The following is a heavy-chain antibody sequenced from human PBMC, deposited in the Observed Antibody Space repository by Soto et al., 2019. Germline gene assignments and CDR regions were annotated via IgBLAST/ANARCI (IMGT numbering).Heavy chain of an antibody. Sequence: GGSLRLSCAASGFTFSSYGMHWVRQAPGKGLEWVAVISYDGSNKYYADSVKGRFTISRDNSKNTLYLQMNSLRAEDTAVYYCAKDDNTLTYYDILTGYPYYWGQGTLVTVSS. V-gene: IGHV3-30*18. CDR3: AKDDNTLTYYDILTGYPYY. J-gene: IGHJ4*02. CDR1: GFTFSSYG. CDR2: ISYDGSNK. D-gene: IGHD3-9*01.